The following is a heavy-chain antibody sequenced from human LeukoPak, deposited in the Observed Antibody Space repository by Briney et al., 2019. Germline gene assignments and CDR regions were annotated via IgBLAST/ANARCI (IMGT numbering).Heavy chain of an antibody. CDR1: GFTFSSYG. D-gene: IGHD1-26*01. J-gene: IGHJ6*02. CDR3: ARDLDSGSYSGYYYYGMDV. Sequence: GGSLRLSCAASGFTFSSYGMHWVRQAPGKGLEWVAVIWYDGSNKYYADSVKGRFTISRDNSKNTLCLQMNSLRAEDTAVYYCARDLDSGSYSGYYYYGMDVWGQGTTVTVSS. V-gene: IGHV3-33*01. CDR2: IWYDGSNK.